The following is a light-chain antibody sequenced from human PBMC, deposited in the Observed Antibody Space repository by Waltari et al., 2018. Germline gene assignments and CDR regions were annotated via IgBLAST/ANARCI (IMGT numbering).Light chain of an antibody. J-gene: IGLJ1*01. V-gene: IGLV2-23*02. CDR1: TSDVGSYDL. Sequence: QSALTQPASVSGTPGQSITISCSGTTSDVGSYDLVSWYQQHPGEAPKLLICEVFKRPPDTSRRFSGAKSGSTASLTISGLQPEDEADYYCCSYAGRGTYVFGSGTKVTVL. CDR2: EVF. CDR3: CSYAGRGTYV.